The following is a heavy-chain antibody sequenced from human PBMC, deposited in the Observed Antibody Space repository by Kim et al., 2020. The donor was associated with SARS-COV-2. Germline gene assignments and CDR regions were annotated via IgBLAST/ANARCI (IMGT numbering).Heavy chain of an antibody. D-gene: IGHD3-22*01. J-gene: IGHJ4*02. Sequence: SETLSLTCTVSGGSISSGGYYWSWIRQHPGKGLEWIGDIYHSGITHYNPSLRSRVTISVDTSENQFSLKLSSVTAADTAVYFCARKGTYYYGSKLDYWGQGTLVTVSS. CDR1: GGSISSGGYY. CDR2: IYHSGIT. CDR3: ARKGTYYYGSKLDY. V-gene: IGHV4-31*02.